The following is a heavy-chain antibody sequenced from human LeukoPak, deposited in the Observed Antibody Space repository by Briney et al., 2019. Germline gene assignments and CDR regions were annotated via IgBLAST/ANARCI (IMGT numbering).Heavy chain of an antibody. CDR2: INHSGST. D-gene: IGHD3-22*01. V-gene: IGHV4-34*01. Sequence: SETLSLTCAVYGGSFSGYYWSWIRQPPGKGLEWIGEINHSGSTNYNPSLKSRVTISVDTSKNQFSLRLTSVTAADTAVYYCARGYYARGAFDIWGQGTLVTVSS. CDR3: ARGYYARGAFDI. J-gene: IGHJ3*02. CDR1: GGSFSGYY.